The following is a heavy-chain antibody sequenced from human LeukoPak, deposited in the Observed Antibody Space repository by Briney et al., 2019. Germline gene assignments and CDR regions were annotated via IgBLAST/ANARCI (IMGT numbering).Heavy chain of an antibody. CDR3: ARDRVWLRGFDI. CDR1: GYTFTSYG. V-gene: IGHV1-3*01. D-gene: IGHD3-9*01. CDR2: INAGNGNT. J-gene: IGHJ3*02. Sequence: ASVKVSCKASGYTFTSYGISWVRQAPGQGLEWMGWINAGNGNTKYSQKFQGRVTITRDTSASTAYMELSSLRSEDTAVYYCARDRVWLRGFDIWGQGTMVTVSS.